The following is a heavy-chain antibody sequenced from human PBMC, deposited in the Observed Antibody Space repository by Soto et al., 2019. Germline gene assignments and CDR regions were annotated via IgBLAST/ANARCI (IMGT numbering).Heavy chain of an antibody. V-gene: IGHV4-4*07. CDR3: ARPRLVSLTTWDYFDY. Sequence: SETLSLTCTVSGGCNSSYYWSWIRQPAGKRLEWIGRIYTSASTNSNPSLKSRVTMSVDTSKNQVSLKVKSVAAAVTAIYYCARPRLVSLTTWDYFDYWGQGTLVTVSS. CDR2: IYTSAST. D-gene: IGHD1-1*01. CDR1: GGCNSSYY. J-gene: IGHJ4*02.